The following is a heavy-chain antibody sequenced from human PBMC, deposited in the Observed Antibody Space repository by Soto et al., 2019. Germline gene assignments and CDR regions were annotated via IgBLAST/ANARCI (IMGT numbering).Heavy chain of an antibody. Sequence: QVQLQESGPGLVKPSETLSLTCTVSGGSISSYYWSWIRQPPGKGLEWIGYIYYSGSTNYNPSLKSRVTISVDTSKNQFSLRLSSVTAADTAVYCCARVWGDGFDIWGQGTMVTVSS. D-gene: IGHD1-26*01. J-gene: IGHJ3*02. CDR3: ARVWGDGFDI. CDR2: IYYSGST. CDR1: GGSISSYY. V-gene: IGHV4-59*01.